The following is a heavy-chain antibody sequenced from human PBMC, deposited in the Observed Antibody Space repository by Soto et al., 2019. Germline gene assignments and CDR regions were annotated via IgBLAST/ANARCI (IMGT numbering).Heavy chain of an antibody. CDR1: GYTFTSYG. CDR3: ARDSFSPIVLPNYYYYGMDV. D-gene: IGHD2-8*01. CDR2: ISAYNGNT. Sequence: GASVKVSCKASGYTFTSYGISWVRQAPGQGLEWMGWISAYNGNTNYAQKLQGRVTMTTDTSTSTAYMELRSLRSDDTAVYYCARDSFSPIVLPNYYYYGMDVWGQGTTVTVSS. V-gene: IGHV1-18*04. J-gene: IGHJ6*02.